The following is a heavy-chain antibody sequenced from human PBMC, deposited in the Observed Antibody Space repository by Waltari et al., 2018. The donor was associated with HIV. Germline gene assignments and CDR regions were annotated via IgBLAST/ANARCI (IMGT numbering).Heavy chain of an antibody. D-gene: IGHD2-21*01. V-gene: IGHV3-15*02. CDR3: ITDEKVNCGSECFDH. CDR1: GFIFSNTW. CDR2: IKRKSEGGAT. Sequence: EVQLVESGGALVKPGGSLRLSCVGSGFIFSNTWMSWVRQAPGKGLEGVGRIKRKSEGGATDYTATVKGRFTISRDDSKSSLFLQMNSLKSEDTGLYYCITDEKVNCGSECFDHWGQGTLVTVSS. J-gene: IGHJ4*02.